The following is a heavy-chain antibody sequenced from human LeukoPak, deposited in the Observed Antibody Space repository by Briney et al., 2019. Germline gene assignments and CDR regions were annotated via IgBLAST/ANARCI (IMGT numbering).Heavy chain of an antibody. CDR2: IYYSGST. D-gene: IGHD6-13*01. V-gene: IGHV4-59*01. Sequence: PSETLSLTCTVSGGSISSYYWSWIRQPPGKRLEWIGYIYYSGSTNYNPSLKSRVTISVDTSKNQFSLKLSSVTAADTAVYYCARTIAAAGTLYYFDYWGQGTLVTVSS. CDR3: ARTIAAAGTLYYFDY. J-gene: IGHJ4*02. CDR1: GGSISSYY.